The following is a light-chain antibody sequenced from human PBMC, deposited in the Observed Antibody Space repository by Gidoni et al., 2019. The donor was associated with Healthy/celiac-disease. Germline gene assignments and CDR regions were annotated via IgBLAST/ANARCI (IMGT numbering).Light chain of an antibody. CDR2: QDS. CDR1: KLGDKY. V-gene: IGLV3-1*01. Sequence: SSELTQPPSVSVSPVQPASITCSGDKLGDKYACWYQQKPGHSPVLVIYQDSKRPAGIPELFSGSNAGNTSTLTISGTQAMDAAYYYCQAWDSSTHVVFGGGTKLTVL. CDR3: QAWDSSTHVV. J-gene: IGLJ2*01.